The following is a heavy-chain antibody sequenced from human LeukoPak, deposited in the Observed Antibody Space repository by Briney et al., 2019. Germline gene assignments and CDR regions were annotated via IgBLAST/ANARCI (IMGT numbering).Heavy chain of an antibody. CDR3: ARMYYDFWSGPDHPSYYYYGMDV. CDR1: GYTFTSYD. CDR2: MNPNSGNT. D-gene: IGHD3-3*01. Sequence: ASVKVSCKASGYTFTSYDINWVRQATGQGLEWMGWMNPNSGNTGYAQKFQGRVTMTRNTSISTAYMELSSLRSEDTAVYYCARMYYDFWSGPDHPSYYYYGMDVWGQGTTVTVSS. V-gene: IGHV1-8*01. J-gene: IGHJ6*02.